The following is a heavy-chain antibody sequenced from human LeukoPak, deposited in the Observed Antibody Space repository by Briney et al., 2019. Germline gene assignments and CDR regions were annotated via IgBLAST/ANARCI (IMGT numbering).Heavy chain of an antibody. CDR2: ISGSGGST. J-gene: IGHJ5*02. Sequence: GGSLRLSCAASGFTFSSYAMSRVRQAPGKGLEWVSAISGSGGSTYYADSVKGRFTISRDNSKNTLYLQMNSLRAEDTAVYYCAKDRVGSSWFDPWGQGTLVTVSS. D-gene: IGHD6-13*01. CDR1: GFTFSSYA. V-gene: IGHV3-23*01. CDR3: AKDRVGSSWFDP.